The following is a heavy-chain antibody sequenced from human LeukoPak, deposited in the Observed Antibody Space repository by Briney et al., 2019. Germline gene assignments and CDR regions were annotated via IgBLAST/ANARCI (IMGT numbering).Heavy chain of an antibody. D-gene: IGHD3-10*01. CDR3: ARYGSGTSSEY. J-gene: IGHJ4*02. CDR1: GGSISSSSYY. Sequence: SETLSLTCTVSGGSISSSSYYWGWIRQPPGKGLEWIGSIYYSGSTYYNPSLKSRVTISVDTSKNQFSLKLSSVTAADTAVYYCARYGSGTSSEYWGQGTLVSV. CDR2: IYYSGST. V-gene: IGHV4-39*07.